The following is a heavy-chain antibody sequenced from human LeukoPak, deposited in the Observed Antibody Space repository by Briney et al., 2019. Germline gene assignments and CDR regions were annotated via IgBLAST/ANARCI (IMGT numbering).Heavy chain of an antibody. CDR1: GYTFTGYY. J-gene: IGHJ4*02. CDR3: ARGPERGHYDY. V-gene: IGHV1-2*02. CDR2: INPNSGGT. Sequence: ASVKVSCKASGYTFTGYYMHWVRQAPGQGLEWMGWINPNSGGTNYAQKFQGRVTMTRDMSTSTVYMELSSLRSEDTAVYYCARGPERGHYDYWGQGTLVTVSS. D-gene: IGHD1-26*01.